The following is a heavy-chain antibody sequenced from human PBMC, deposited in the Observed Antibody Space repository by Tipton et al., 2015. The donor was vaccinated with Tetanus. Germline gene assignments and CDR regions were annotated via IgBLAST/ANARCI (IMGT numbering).Heavy chain of an antibody. V-gene: IGHV3-43*01. D-gene: IGHD3-3*01. Sequence: SLRLSCAASGFTFDDYTMHWVRQAPGKGLEWVSLISWDGGSTYYADSVKGRFTISRDNSKNSLYLQMNSLRTEDTALYYCAKDMTGGSEGGGYYSSYDYWGKVTPATVSS. CDR3: AKDMTGGSEGGGYYSSYDY. J-gene: IGHJ4*02. CDR2: ISWDGGST. CDR1: GFTFDDYT.